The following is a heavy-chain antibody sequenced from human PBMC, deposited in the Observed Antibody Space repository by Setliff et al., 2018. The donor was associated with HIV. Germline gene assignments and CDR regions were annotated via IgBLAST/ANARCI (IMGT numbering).Heavy chain of an antibody. Sequence: PSETLSLTCGVYGGSFSGYYWSWIRQPPGKGLEWIGEINHGGSTNYNPSLKSRVTISVDTSKNQFSLKLTSVTAADTAVYYCARRGLTLVRGVIMGYFDYWGQGTLVTVSS. CDR2: INHGGST. J-gene: IGHJ4*02. CDR1: GGSFSGYY. D-gene: IGHD3-10*01. CDR3: ARRGLTLVRGVIMGYFDY. V-gene: IGHV4-34*01.